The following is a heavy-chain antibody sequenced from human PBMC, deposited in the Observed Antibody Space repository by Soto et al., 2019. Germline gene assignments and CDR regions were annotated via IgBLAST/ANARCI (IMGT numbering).Heavy chain of an antibody. V-gene: IGHV3-30*18. CDR2: ISYDGSNK. CDR3: AKDHRKDYYDPILDY. D-gene: IGHD3-22*01. CDR1: GFTFSSYG. Sequence: PGGSLRLSCAASGFTFSSYGMHWVRQAPGKGLEWVAVISYDGSNKYYADSVKGRFTISRDNSKNTLYLQMNSLRAEDTAVYYCAKDHRKDYYDPILDYWGQGTLVTVSS. J-gene: IGHJ4*02.